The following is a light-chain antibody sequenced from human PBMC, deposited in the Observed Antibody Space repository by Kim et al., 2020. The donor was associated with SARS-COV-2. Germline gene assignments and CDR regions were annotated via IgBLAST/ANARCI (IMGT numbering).Light chain of an antibody. J-gene: IGKJ5*01. CDR2: WVS. CDR3: MQGSHWPIT. Sequence: PASSSCRSSQSRVYSDGNTYLNWFQQRTGQSPRRLIYWVSKRDSGVPDKFSGSGSGTDFTLTIERVETEDVGIYYCMQGSHWPITFGQGTRLEIK. CDR1: QSRVYSDGNTY. V-gene: IGKV2-30*01.